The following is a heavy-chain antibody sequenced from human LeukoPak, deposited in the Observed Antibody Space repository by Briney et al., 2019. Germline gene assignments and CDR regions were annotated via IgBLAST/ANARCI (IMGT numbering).Heavy chain of an antibody. V-gene: IGHV1-18*01. J-gene: IGHJ4*02. Sequence: GASVKVSCKASGYTFTSYGISWVRQAPGQGLEWMGWISAYNGNTSYAQKLQGRVTMTTDTSTSTAYMELRSLRSDDTAVYYCAVTLGRITGTTFSDYWGQGTLVTVSS. CDR1: GYTFTSYG. CDR3: AVTLGRITGTTFSDY. CDR2: ISAYNGNT. D-gene: IGHD1-7*01.